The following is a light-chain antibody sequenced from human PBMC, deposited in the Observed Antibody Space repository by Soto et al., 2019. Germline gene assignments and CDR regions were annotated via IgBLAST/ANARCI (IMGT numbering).Light chain of an antibody. CDR3: QQRSSWPRT. V-gene: IGKV3-11*01. CDR1: QSVSSY. CDR2: DAS. Sequence: EIVLTQSPATLSLSPGERATLSCRASQSVSSYLAWYQQKPGQVPRLVIYDASNRATCIPGRFSGSGSGTDFTLTISSLEPEDFGVYYCQQRSSWPRTFGQGTKVDIK. J-gene: IGKJ1*01.